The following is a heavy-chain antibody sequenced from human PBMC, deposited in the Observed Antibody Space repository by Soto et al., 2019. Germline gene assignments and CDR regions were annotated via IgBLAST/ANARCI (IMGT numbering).Heavy chain of an antibody. Sequence: QVQLGQSGAEVKKPGASVKVSCKAAGYTFTSYDINWGRQATGQGLEWMGWMNTNSGNTGYAQNSQGRVTMTRNPYISTAYMELSSLRSEATAVYYCARGFGKYYFDYWGQGTLVTVSS. V-gene: IGHV1-8*01. D-gene: IGHD3-10*01. CDR3: ARGFGKYYFDY. CDR1: GYTFTSYD. J-gene: IGHJ4*02. CDR2: MNTNSGNT.